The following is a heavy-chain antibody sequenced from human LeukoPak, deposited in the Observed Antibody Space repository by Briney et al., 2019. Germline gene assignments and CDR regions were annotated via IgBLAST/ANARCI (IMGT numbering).Heavy chain of an antibody. V-gene: IGHV4-34*01. CDR1: GGSFSGYY. J-gene: IGHJ6*04. CDR3: ASPSAAGRLYGMGV. CDR2: INHSGST. Sequence: SETLSLTCAVYGGSFSGYYWSWIRQPPGKGLEWIGEINHSGSTNYNPSLKSRVTISVDTSKNQFSLKLSSVTAADTAVYYCASPSAAGRLYGMGVWGKGTTVTVSS. D-gene: IGHD6-13*01.